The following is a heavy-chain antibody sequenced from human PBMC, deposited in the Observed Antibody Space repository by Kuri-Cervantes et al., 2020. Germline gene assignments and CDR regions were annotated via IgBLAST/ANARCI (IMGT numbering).Heavy chain of an antibody. J-gene: IGHJ1*01. Sequence: ASVKVSCKASGYTFTSYGISWVRQAPGQGLEWMGWISAHNGNTNYAQKLQGRVTMTTDTSTSTAYMELRSLRSDDTAVYYCARDWGSGYYDSSGYYHPHEYFQHWGQGTLVTVSS. CDR2: ISAHNGNT. V-gene: IGHV1-18*01. D-gene: IGHD3-22*01. CDR3: ARDWGSGYYDSSGYYHPHEYFQH. CDR1: GYTFTSYG.